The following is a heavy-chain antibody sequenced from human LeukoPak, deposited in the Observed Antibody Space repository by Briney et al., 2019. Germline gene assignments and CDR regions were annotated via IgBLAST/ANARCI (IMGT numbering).Heavy chain of an antibody. CDR2: ISYDGSNK. Sequence: PGRSLRLSCAASGFTFSSYAMHWVRQAPGKGLEWVAVISYDGSNKYYADSVKGRFTISRDNSKNTLYLQMNSLRAEDTAVYYCARGMVEQWLGEPYYFDYWGQGTLVTVSS. D-gene: IGHD6-19*01. CDR1: GFTFSSYA. J-gene: IGHJ4*02. CDR3: ARGMVEQWLGEPYYFDY. V-gene: IGHV3-30*04.